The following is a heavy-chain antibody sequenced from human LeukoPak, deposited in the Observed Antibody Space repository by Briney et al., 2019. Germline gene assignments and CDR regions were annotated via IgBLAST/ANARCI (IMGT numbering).Heavy chain of an antibody. V-gene: IGHV1-69*13. J-gene: IGHJ4*02. CDR1: GYTFTSYG. Sequence: SVKVSCKASGYTFTSYGISWVRQAPGQGLEWMGGIIPIFGTANYAQKFQGRVTITADESTSTAYMELSSLRSEDTAVYYCARDRWEYYYGSGTAVVGYFDYWGQGTLVTVSS. D-gene: IGHD3-10*01. CDR3: ARDRWEYYYGSGTAVVGYFDY. CDR2: IIPIFGTA.